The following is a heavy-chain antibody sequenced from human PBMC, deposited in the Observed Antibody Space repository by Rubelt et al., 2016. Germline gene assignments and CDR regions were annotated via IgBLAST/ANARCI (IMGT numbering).Heavy chain of an antibody. D-gene: IGHD2-15*01. CDR3: ARDGWKVVVAAQFDY. J-gene: IGHJ4*02. Sequence: MHWVRQAPGQRLEWMGWINAGNGNTKYSQKFQGRVTITRDTSASTAYMELSSLRSEDTAVYYCARDGWKVVVAAQFDYWGQGTLVTVSS. CDR2: INAGNGNT. V-gene: IGHV1-3*01.